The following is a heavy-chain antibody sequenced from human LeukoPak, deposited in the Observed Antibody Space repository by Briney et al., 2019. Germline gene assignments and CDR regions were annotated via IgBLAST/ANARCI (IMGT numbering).Heavy chain of an antibody. Sequence: GGSLPLSCAASGCTFGDYAMHWVRQAPGKGLEWVCLISWDGGSTYYADSVKGRFTISRDNSKNSLYLQMNRLRTEDTALYYCAPTPGRIGRWGQGTLVTVSS. CDR3: APTPGRIGR. J-gene: IGHJ4*02. V-gene: IGHV3-43*02. CDR2: ISWDGGST. CDR1: GCTFGDYA. D-gene: IGHD3-10*01.